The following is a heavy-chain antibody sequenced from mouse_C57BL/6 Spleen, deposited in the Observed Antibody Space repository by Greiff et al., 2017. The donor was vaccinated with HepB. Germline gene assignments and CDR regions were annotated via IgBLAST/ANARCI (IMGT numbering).Heavy chain of an antibody. CDR3: APTGAGYFDV. V-gene: IGHV1-82*01. J-gene: IGHJ1*03. D-gene: IGHD4-1*02. CDR1: GYAFSSSW. CDR2: IYPGDGDT. Sequence: VQGVESGPELVKPGASVKISCKASGYAFSSSWMNWVKQRPGKGLEWIGRIYPGDGDTNYNGKFKGKATLTADKSSSTAYMQLSSLTSEDSAVYFCAPTGAGYFDVWGTGTTVTVSS.